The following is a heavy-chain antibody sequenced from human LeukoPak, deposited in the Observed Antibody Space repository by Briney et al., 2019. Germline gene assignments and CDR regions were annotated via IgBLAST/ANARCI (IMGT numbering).Heavy chain of an antibody. CDR3: ARGNYYDSRVTFDY. V-gene: IGHV4-34*01. CDR1: GGSFSGYY. D-gene: IGHD3-22*01. Sequence: PSETLSLTCAVYGGSFSGYYWSWIRQPPGKGLEWIGEINHSGSTNYNPSLKSRVTISVDTSKNQFSLKLSSVTAADSAVYYCARGNYYDSRVTFDYWGQGTLVTVSS. CDR2: INHSGST. J-gene: IGHJ4*02.